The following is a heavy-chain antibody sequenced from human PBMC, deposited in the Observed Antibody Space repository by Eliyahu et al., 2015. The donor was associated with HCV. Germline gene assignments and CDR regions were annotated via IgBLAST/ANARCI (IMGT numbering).Heavy chain of an antibody. V-gene: IGHV3-15*01. CDR3: TTEYYGSGRVSSAEYFQH. D-gene: IGHD3-10*01. J-gene: IGHJ1*01. CDR2: IKSKTDGGTT. Sequence: EVQLVESGGGLVKPGGSLRLSCAASGFTFSNAWMSWVRQAPGKGLEWVGRIKSKTDGGTTDYAAPVKGRFTISRDDSKNTLYLQMNSLKTEDTAVYYCTTEYYGSGRVSSAEYFQHWGQGTLVTVSS. CDR1: GFTFSNAW.